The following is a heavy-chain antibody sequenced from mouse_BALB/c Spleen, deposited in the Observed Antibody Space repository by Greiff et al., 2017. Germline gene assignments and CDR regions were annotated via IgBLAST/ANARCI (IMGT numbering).Heavy chain of an antibody. J-gene: IGHJ3*01. CDR2: IYPSDSYT. CDR1: GYTFTSYW. V-gene: IGHV1-69*02. CDR3: TRGSYDGYYEAWFAY. Sequence: QVQLQQPGAELVRPGASVKLSCKASGYTFTSYWINWVKQRPGQGLEWIGNIYPSDSYTNYNQKFKDKATLTVDKSSSTAYMQLSSPTSEDSAVYYCTRGSYDGYYEAWFAYWGQGTLVTVSA. D-gene: IGHD2-3*01.